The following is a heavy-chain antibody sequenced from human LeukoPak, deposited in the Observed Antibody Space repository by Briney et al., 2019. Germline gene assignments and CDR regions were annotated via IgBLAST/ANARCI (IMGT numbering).Heavy chain of an antibody. CDR2: IKSKTDGGTT. V-gene: IGHV3-15*01. Sequence: GGSLRLSCAASGFTFSNAWMSWVRQAPGKGLEWVGRIKSKTDGGTTDYAAPVKGRFTISRDDSKNTLYLQMNSLKTEDTAVYYCTTYITMARGVIMTGDWFDPWGQGTLVTVSS. D-gene: IGHD3-10*01. CDR3: TTYITMARGVIMTGDWFDP. J-gene: IGHJ5*02. CDR1: GFTFSNAW.